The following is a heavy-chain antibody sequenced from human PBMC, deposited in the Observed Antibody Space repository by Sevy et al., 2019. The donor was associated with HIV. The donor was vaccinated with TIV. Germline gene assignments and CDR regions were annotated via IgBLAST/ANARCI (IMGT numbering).Heavy chain of an antibody. CDR2: IKSKIDGETT. V-gene: IGHV3-15*01. CDR3: ATAPGYYDSAPFDY. J-gene: IGHJ4*02. D-gene: IGHD3-22*01. Sequence: GESLKISCAVSGFTFNNAWMNWVRQAPGTGLQWVGLIKSKIDGETTDYAAPLKGRFTISRDASKNTLYLQMNSLKIEDTAVYHCATAPGYYDSAPFDYWGPGTLVTVSS. CDR1: GFTFNNAW.